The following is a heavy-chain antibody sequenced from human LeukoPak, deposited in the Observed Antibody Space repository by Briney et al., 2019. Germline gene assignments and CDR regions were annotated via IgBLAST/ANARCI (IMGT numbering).Heavy chain of an antibody. D-gene: IGHD6-6*01. Sequence: PSETLSLTCTVSGGSISSYYWSWIRQPPGKGLEWIGYIYYSGSTNYNPSLKSRVTISVDTSKNQFSLKLSSVTAADTAVYYCARRVSSSSSIAYWGQGTLVTVSS. CDR1: GGSISSYY. CDR2: IYYSGST. J-gene: IGHJ4*02. V-gene: IGHV4-59*01. CDR3: ARRVSSSSSIAY.